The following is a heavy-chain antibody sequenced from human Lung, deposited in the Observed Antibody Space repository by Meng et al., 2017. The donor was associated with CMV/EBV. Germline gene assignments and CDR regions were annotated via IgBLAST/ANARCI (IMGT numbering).Heavy chain of an antibody. CDR1: GGSISSDTDY. V-gene: IGHV4-31*03. CDR2: IYFSGST. Sequence: SETLSLTCTVSGGSISSDTDYWTWIRQYPGKGLEWIGCIYFSGSTAYNPSLKSRLTISVDTSKNQFSLRLNSVTAADTAVYFCAREWSGYFHYWGQGTLVTVSS. D-gene: IGHD2-15*01. J-gene: IGHJ4*02. CDR3: AREWSGYFHY.